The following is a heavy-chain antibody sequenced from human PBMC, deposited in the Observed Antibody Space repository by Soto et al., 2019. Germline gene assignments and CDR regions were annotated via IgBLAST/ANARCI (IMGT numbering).Heavy chain of an antibody. CDR3: ARVLSHYYYGMDV. CDR2: IIPIFGTA. CDR1: GGTFSSYA. J-gene: IGHJ6*02. V-gene: IGHV1-69*06. Sequence: SVKVSFKASGGTFSSYAISWVRQAPGQGLEWMGGIIPIFGTANYAQKFQGRVTITADKSTSTAYMELSSLRSEDTAVYYCARVLSHYYYGMDVWGQGTTVTVSS.